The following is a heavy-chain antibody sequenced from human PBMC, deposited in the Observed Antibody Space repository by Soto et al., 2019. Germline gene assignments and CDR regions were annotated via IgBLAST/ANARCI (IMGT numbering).Heavy chain of an antibody. J-gene: IGHJ4*02. CDR3: GKDGAVSDYTYLDY. CDR1: GFTFDDYS. V-gene: IGHV3-43*01. CDR2: ISWDGRST. Sequence: GGSLRLSCAASGFTFDDYSMHWVRQAPGKGLEWVSLISWDGRSTYYADSVEGRFTISRDNSKNSLYLQMNSLTTEDTAFYYCGKDGAVSDYTYLDYSGQGALVTVSS. D-gene: IGHD4-17*01.